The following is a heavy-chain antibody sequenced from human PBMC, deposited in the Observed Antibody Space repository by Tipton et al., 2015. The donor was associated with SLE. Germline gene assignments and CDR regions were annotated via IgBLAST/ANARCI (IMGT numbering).Heavy chain of an antibody. CDR2: IYYSGST. CDR1: GGSISSYY. Sequence: TLSLTCTVSGGSISSYYWSWIRQPPGKGLGWIGYIYYSGSTNYNPSLKSRVTISVDTSKNQFSLKLSSVTAADTAVYYCARGVAAADPYYYYGMDVWGQGTTVTVSS. D-gene: IGHD6-13*01. V-gene: IGHV4-59*01. J-gene: IGHJ6*02. CDR3: ARGVAAADPYYYYGMDV.